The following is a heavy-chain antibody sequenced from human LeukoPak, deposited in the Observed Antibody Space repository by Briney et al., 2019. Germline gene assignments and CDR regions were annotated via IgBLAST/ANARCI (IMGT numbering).Heavy chain of an antibody. Sequence: GGSLRLSCGASGFAFSSYEMTWVRQAPGKGLEWVSYIVGSGETIYYADSVKGRFTISRDNAKNSLYLQMNSLRAEDTAVYYCVRDRTVGSGKNAFDMWGQGTMVTVSS. D-gene: IGHD3-10*01. J-gene: IGHJ3*02. V-gene: IGHV3-48*03. CDR1: GFAFSSYE. CDR3: VRDRTVGSGKNAFDM. CDR2: IVGSGETI.